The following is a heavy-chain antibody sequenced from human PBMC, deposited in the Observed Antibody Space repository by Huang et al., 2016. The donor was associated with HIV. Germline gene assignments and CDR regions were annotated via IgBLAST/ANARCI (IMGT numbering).Heavy chain of an antibody. CDR1: GFIFTSYN. CDR3: ARELNSAWYSMDY. V-gene: IGHV3-21*02. D-gene: IGHD6-19*01. J-gene: IGHJ4*02. CDR2: IDTSCTYI. Sequence: DVQLVESGGGLVKPGGSLRLSCAASGFIFTSYNMDWVRQAPGRALEWVSSIDTSCTYIYYADSVKGRFTISRDNAKKSLYLQMDSLRAEDTAVYYCARELNSAWYSMDYWGQGTLVTVSS.